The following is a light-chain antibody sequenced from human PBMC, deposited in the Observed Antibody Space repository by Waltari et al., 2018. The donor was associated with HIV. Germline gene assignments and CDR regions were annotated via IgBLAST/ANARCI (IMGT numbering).Light chain of an antibody. CDR1: NIGRKR. CDR2: YDT. CDR3: HVWDSFSDHRV. J-gene: IGLJ2*01. Sequence: SYVLTQPPSVSVAPGQTARISCAGDNIGRKRVHWYQQKPGQAPVLVVYYDTDRPSGIPERFSGSNSGNTATLIISGVEAGDEADYYCHVWDSFSDHRVFGGGTELTVL. V-gene: IGLV3-21*02.